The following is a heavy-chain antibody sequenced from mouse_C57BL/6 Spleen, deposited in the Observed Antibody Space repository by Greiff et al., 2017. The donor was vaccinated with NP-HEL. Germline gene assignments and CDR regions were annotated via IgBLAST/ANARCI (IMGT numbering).Heavy chain of an antibody. CDR2: FHPENGGT. J-gene: IGHJ4*01. CDR3: TREANSFAMDY. D-gene: IGHD3-1*01. CDR1: GYTFTAYA. V-gene: IGHV1-47*01. Sequence: VQLQQSGAELVKPGASVKMSCKASGYTFTAYAIQWMKQNHVKSLEWIGNFHPENGGTKYNEKFKGKATLTAEKSSSTVYLELSRLTSEDSAVYYCTREANSFAMDYWGQGTTITVSS.